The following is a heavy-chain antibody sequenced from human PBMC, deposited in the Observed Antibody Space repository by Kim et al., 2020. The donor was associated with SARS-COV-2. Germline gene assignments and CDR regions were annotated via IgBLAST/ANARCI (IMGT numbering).Heavy chain of an antibody. CDR1: GFTFSSYG. J-gene: IGHJ4*02. Sequence: GGSLRLSCAASGFTFSSYGMHWVRQAPGKGLEWVAVISYDGSNKYYADSVKGRFTISRDNSKNTLYLQMNSLRAEDTAVYYCARDRSGPFDYWGQGTLVT. D-gene: IGHD7-27*01. CDR2: ISYDGSNK. V-gene: IGHV3-33*05. CDR3: ARDRSGPFDY.